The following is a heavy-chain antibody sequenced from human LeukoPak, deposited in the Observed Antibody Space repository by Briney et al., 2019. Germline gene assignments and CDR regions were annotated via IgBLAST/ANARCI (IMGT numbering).Heavy chain of an antibody. CDR3: TRGFGSWALDY. J-gene: IGHJ4*02. D-gene: IGHD3-10*01. CDR2: ISDDGSTK. Sequence: GGSLRLSCAASGFTFSSYAIHWVRQAPGKGLEWVAVISDDGSTKWYADSVKGRFTISRDSFKNTLYLQMNSLRAEDTAVYYCTRGFGSWALDYWGQGTLVTVSS. V-gene: IGHV3-30*04. CDR1: GFTFSSYA.